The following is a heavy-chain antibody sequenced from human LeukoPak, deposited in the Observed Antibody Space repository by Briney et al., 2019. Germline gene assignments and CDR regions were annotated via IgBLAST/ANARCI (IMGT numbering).Heavy chain of an antibody. Sequence: GSLRLSCAASGFTFSDYYMSWIRQPPGKGLEWMGTIFYSGATYYNPSLKSRVTMSVDTSKNQFSLKLTSVTAADTAVYFCARMLRYCTTATCFGHFEFWAQGTLVTVSS. V-gene: IGHV4-59*04. D-gene: IGHD2-2*01. CDR2: IFYSGAT. J-gene: IGHJ4*02. CDR3: ARMLRYCTTATCFGHFEF. CDR1: GFTFSDYY.